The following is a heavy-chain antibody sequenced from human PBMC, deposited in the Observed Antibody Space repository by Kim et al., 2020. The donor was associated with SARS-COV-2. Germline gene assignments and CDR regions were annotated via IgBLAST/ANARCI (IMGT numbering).Heavy chain of an antibody. CDR3: AKANGAYYDILTGFPLFDI. V-gene: IGHV3-9*01. D-gene: IGHD3-9*01. CDR1: GFTFDDYA. Sequence: GGSLRLSCAASGFTFDDYAMHWVRQAPGKGLEWVSGISWNSGSIGYADSVKGRFTISRDNAKNSLYLQMNSLRAEDTALYYCAKANGAYYDILTGFPLFDIWGQGTMVTVSS. J-gene: IGHJ3*02. CDR2: ISWNSGSI.